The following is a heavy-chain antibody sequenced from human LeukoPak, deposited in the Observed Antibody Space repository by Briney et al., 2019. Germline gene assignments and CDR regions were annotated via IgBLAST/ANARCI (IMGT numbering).Heavy chain of an antibody. CDR3: TTGVGATTFDY. Sequence: GGSLRLSCAASGFTFSNAWMSWVRQAPGRGLEWVGRIKSKTDGGTTDYAAPVKGRFTISRDDSKNTLYLQMSSLKTEDTAVYYCTTGVGATTFDYWGQGTLVTVSS. CDR2: IKSKTDGGTT. V-gene: IGHV3-15*01. J-gene: IGHJ4*02. D-gene: IGHD1-26*01. CDR1: GFTFSNAW.